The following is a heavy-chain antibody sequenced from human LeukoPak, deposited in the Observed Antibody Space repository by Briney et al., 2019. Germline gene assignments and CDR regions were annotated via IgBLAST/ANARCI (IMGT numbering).Heavy chain of an antibody. CDR1: GFTFSRYW. CDR3: ARESRIFGVVSYYYMDV. J-gene: IGHJ6*03. CDR2: IKQDGSEK. Sequence: GGSLRLSCAASGFTFSRYWMSWVRQAPGKGLEWVANIKQDGSEKYYVDSVKGRFTISRDDAKNSLYLQMNSLRAEDTAVYYCARESRIFGVVSYYYMDVWGKGTTVTVSS. D-gene: IGHD3-3*01. V-gene: IGHV3-7*01.